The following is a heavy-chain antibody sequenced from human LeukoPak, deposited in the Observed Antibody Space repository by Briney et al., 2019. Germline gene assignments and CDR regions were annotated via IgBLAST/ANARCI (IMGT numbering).Heavy chain of an antibody. J-gene: IGHJ4*02. CDR2: VNPDDSDT. Sequence: PGESLKISCKGSGYSFTSHWIGWVRQMPGKGLEWMGIVNPDDSDTIYSPSFQGQVTISADESITTAYLQWSSLKASDTAMYYCARLRWPRGGRSSFDCWGQGALATVSS. D-gene: IGHD3-10*01. CDR1: GYSFTSHW. CDR3: ARLRWPRGGRSSFDC. V-gene: IGHV5-51*01.